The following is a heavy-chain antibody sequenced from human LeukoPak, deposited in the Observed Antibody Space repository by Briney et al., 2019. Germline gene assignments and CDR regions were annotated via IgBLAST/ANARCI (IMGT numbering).Heavy chain of an antibody. Sequence: PGGSLRLSCVASGFTVSSNYMSWVRQAPGKGLEWVSYISSSSSTIYYADSVKGRFTISRDNAKNSLYLQMNSLRAEDTAVYYCARTRLYYYDSSGPFDYWGQGTLVTVSS. CDR2: ISSSSSTI. D-gene: IGHD3-22*01. J-gene: IGHJ4*02. CDR3: ARTRLYYYDSSGPFDY. V-gene: IGHV3-48*04. CDR1: GFTVSSNY.